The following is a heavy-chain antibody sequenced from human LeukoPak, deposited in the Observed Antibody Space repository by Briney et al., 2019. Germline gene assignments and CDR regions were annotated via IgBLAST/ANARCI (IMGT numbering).Heavy chain of an antibody. CDR2: IIHSGST. CDR3: ATAYCGGDCYPWFDP. D-gene: IGHD2-21*02. Sequence: SETLSLTCAVYGGSFSGYYWSWIRQPPGKGLEWIGEIIHSGSTNYNPSLKSRVTISVDTSKNQFSLKLSSVTAADTAVYYCATAYCGGDCYPWFDPWGQGTLVTVSS. V-gene: IGHV4-34*12. CDR1: GGSFSGYY. J-gene: IGHJ5*02.